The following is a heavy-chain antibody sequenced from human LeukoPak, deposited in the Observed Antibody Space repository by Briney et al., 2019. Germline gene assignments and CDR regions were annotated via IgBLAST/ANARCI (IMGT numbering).Heavy chain of an antibody. CDR2: ISAYNGNT. J-gene: IGHJ5*02. V-gene: IGHV1-18*01. D-gene: IGHD3-3*01. CDR3: ARDGPKYYDFWSGYHPNWFDP. CDR1: GYTFTSYG. Sequence: ASVKVSCKASGYTFTSYGISWLRQAPGQGLEWMGWISAYNGNTNYAQKLQGRVTMTTDTSTSTACMELRSLRSDDTAVYYCARDGPKYYDFWSGYHPNWFDPWGQGTLVTVSS.